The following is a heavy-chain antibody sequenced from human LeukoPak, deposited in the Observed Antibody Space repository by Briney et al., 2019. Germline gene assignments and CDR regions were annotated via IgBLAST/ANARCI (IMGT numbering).Heavy chain of an antibody. CDR1: GGSFSGYY. D-gene: IGHD2-15*01. Sequence: SETLSLTCAVYGGSFSGYYWSWIRQPPGKGLEWIGEINHSGSTSYNPSLKSRVTISVDTSKNQFSLKLSSVTAADTAVYYCARSIVVVVAATRVVRYYFDYWGQGTLVTVSS. V-gene: IGHV4-34*01. J-gene: IGHJ4*02. CDR2: INHSGST. CDR3: ARSIVVVVAATRVVRYYFDY.